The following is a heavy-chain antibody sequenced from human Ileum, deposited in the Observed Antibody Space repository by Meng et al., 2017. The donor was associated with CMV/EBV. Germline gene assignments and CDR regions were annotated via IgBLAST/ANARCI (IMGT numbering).Heavy chain of an antibody. CDR2: IYTSGTT. V-gene: IGHV4-4*07. CDR3: ARNYGSGNWNFFHY. D-gene: IGHD3-10*01. CDR1: GGSISNYY. Sequence: QGHRQGSGPGLLKTSETLSLTCDVSGGSISNYYWSWIRQPAGKGLEWIAHIYTSGTTNYNPSLKSRVTMSVDTSRNQFSLKLTSVTAADTAVYYCARNYGSGNWNFFHYWGQGTLVTVSS. J-gene: IGHJ4*02.